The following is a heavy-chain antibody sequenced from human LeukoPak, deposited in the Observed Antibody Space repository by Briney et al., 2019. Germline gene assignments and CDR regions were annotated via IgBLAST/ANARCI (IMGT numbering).Heavy chain of an antibody. J-gene: IGHJ4*02. V-gene: IGHV3-23*01. CDR2: ISGSGGST. D-gene: IGHD3-3*01. CDR1: GFTFSSYA. Sequence: GGSLRLSCAASGFTFSSYAMSWVRQAPGKGLEWVSAISGSGGSTYYADSLKGRFTISRDNSKNTLYLQMNSLRAEDTAVYYCAKDRHYDFWSGYYYFDYWGQGTLVTVSS. CDR3: AKDRHYDFWSGYYYFDY.